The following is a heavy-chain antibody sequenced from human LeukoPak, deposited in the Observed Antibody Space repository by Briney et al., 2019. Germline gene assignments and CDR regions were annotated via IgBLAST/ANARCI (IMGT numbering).Heavy chain of an antibody. CDR3: AKAGSGYNFGGFV. Sequence: GGSLRLSCAAAGFSFSSDAMSCGRPAPGKGLGWVSTISSGGGSTYYADYVKCRFTISRDNSKNTLSLQMISMRAEDTAVYYCAKAGSGYNFGGFVWGQGTLVTVSS. D-gene: IGHD5-18*01. V-gene: IGHV3-23*01. CDR1: GFSFSSDA. J-gene: IGHJ4*02. CDR2: ISSGGGST.